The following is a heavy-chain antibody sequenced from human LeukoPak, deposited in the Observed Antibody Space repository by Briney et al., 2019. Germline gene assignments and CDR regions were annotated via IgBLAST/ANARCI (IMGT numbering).Heavy chain of an antibody. D-gene: IGHD3-16*01. CDR3: ARDVTFGDYVWIY. CDR2: ISYDVGKK. CDR1: GFTFSSYG. V-gene: IGHV3-30*03. Sequence: GGSLRLSCAASGFTFSSYGMHWVRQAPGKGLEWVAVISYDVGKKYYADSVKGRFTISRDNSKNTLYLQMNSLRAEDTAVYYCARDVTFGDYVWIYWGQGTLVTVSS. J-gene: IGHJ4*02.